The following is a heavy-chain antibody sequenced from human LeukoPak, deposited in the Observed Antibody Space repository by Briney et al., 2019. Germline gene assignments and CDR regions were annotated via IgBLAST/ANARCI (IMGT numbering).Heavy chain of an antibody. V-gene: IGHV4-59*12. Sequence: SETLSLTCTVSGGSISSYYWSWIRQPPGKGLEWIGYIYYSGSTYYNPSLKSRVTISVDTSKNHFSLKLNSVTAADTAVYYCAKPSNYYGSATDAFDFWGQGTMVTVSS. J-gene: IGHJ3*01. CDR2: IYYSGST. CDR3: AKPSNYYGSATDAFDF. CDR1: GGSISSYY. D-gene: IGHD3-10*01.